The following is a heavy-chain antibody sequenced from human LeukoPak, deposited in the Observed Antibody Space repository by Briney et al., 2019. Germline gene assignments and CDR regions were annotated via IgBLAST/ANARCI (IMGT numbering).Heavy chain of an antibody. D-gene: IGHD3-22*01. CDR3: AREGPYYDSSGYYYELRFDY. CDR1: GFTFSSYA. Sequence: GRSLRLSCAASGFTFSSYAMHWVRQAPGKGLEWVAVISYDGSNKYYADSVKGRFTISRDNSKNTLYLQMNSLRAEDTAVYYCAREGPYYDSSGYYYELRFDYWGQGTLVTVSS. J-gene: IGHJ4*02. CDR2: ISYDGSNK. V-gene: IGHV3-30-3*01.